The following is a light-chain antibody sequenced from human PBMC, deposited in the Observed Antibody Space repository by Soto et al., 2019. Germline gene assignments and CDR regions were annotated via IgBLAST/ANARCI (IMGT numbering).Light chain of an antibody. CDR1: SGHSSYA. CDR2: LNSDGSH. J-gene: IGLJ3*02. V-gene: IGLV4-69*01. CDR3: QNWGTGIQV. Sequence: QPVLTQSPSASASLGASVKLTCTLSSGHSSYAIAWHQQQPEKGPRYLMKLNSDGSHRKGDGIPDRFSGSSSGAERYLTIASLQSEDEADYYCQNWGTGIQVFGGGTKLTVL.